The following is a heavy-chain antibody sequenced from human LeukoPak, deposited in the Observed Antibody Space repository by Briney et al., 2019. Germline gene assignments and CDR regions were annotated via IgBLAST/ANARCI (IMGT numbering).Heavy chain of an antibody. Sequence: GGSLRLSCAASGFTFSSYSMNWVRQAPGKGLVWVSRINSDGSSTSYADSVKGRFTISRDNAKNTLYLQMNSLRAEDTAVYYCARGADSSGYPDAFDIWGQGTMVTVSS. CDR1: GFTFSSYS. J-gene: IGHJ3*02. V-gene: IGHV3-74*01. D-gene: IGHD3-22*01. CDR3: ARGADSSGYPDAFDI. CDR2: INSDGSST.